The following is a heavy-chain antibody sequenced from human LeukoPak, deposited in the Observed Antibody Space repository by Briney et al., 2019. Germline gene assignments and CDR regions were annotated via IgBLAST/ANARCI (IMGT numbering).Heavy chain of an antibody. V-gene: IGHV4-59*01. CDR2: IYYTGNT. J-gene: IGHJ3*02. CDR1: GGSISSYY. D-gene: IGHD3-9*01. Sequence: SETLSLTCTVSGGSISSYYWSWIRQPPGKGLEWIGYIYYTGNTTCNASLKSRVTISIDTAKNQFSLKLSSVTAADTAVYYCASYFFDQSKALDIWGQGTMVTVSA. CDR3: ASYFFDQSKALDI.